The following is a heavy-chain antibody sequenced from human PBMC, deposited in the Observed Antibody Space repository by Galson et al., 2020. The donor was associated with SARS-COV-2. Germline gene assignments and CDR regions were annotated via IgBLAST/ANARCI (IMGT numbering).Heavy chain of an antibody. CDR3: AKSLNTGSYYGYDAFEI. D-gene: IGHD1-26*01. CDR2: IFPGDSET. CDR1: GYTFTSYW. V-gene: IGHV5-51*01. J-gene: IGHJ3*02. Sequence: GESLKISCKGSGYTFTSYWNGWVRQIPGKGLEWMGIIFPGDSETRYSPSFQGQVTISADKSINTAYLQWTSLKASDTAMYYCAKSLNTGSYYGYDAFEIWGQGTVGTVSS.